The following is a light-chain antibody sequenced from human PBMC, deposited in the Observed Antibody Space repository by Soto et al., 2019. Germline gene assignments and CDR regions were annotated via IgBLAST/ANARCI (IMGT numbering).Light chain of an antibody. CDR3: QQYGTYLWT. V-gene: IGKV3-15*01. J-gene: IGKJ1*01. Sequence: EIIMTQSPATLSVFPGERATLSCRASQSISSNLAWFHQKPGQAPRLLIYGASTRATGIPARFSGSGSGTEFTLTISSLQPDDFATYYCQQYGTYLWTFGQGTKVDIK. CDR2: GAS. CDR1: QSISSN.